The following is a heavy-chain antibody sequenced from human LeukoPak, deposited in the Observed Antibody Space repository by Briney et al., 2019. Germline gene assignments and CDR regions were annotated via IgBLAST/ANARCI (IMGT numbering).Heavy chain of an antibody. CDR2: INPNSDYT. J-gene: IGHJ4*02. CDR1: GYTFTNYY. CDR3: ARDSGVDY. Sequence: ASVKVSCKASGYTFTNYYIHWVRQAPGQGLEWVGIINPNSDYTKYAQKFQGRVTMTRDTSTSTVYMELSSLRSEDTAFYYRARDSGVDYWGQGTLVTVSS. V-gene: IGHV1-46*01.